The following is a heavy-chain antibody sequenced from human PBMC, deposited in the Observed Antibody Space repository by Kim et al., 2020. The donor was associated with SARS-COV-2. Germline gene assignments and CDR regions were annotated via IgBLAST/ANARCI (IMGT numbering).Heavy chain of an antibody. CDR2: ISAYNGNT. J-gene: IGHJ6*02. V-gene: IGHV1-18*01. D-gene: IGHD3-3*01. CDR1: GYTFTSYG. CDR3: ARDVLRFLEWLPDSSGMDV. Sequence: ASVKVSCKASGYTFTSYGISWVRQAPGQGLEWMGWISAYNGNTNYAQKLQGRVTMTTDTSTSTAYMELRSLRSDDTAVYYCARDVLRFLEWLPDSSGMDVWGQGTTVTVSS.